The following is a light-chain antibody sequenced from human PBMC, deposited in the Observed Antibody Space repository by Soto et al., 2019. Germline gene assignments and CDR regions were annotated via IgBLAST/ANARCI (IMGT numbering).Light chain of an antibody. CDR2: AAS. V-gene: IGKV1-12*01. Sequence: DIQMTQSPPSVSASVGDRVTITCRASQGIRSSLAWYQQKPGKAPKLLVYAASSLQSGVPSRFSGSGSGTDFTLTINSLQPEDLAIYCCQQTSSFPLTFGGGTKVDIK. J-gene: IGKJ4*01. CDR3: QQTSSFPLT. CDR1: QGIRSS.